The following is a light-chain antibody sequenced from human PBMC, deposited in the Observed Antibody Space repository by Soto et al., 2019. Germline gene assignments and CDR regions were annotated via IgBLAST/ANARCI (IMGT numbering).Light chain of an antibody. CDR1: QGLSSD. Sequence: DIQLTQSPSFLSASVGDRVTITCRASQGLSSDLAWYQQKPGKAPKLLIYAASTMQSRVPSRFSGSGSGKKLTHSISRLQPEDFATYYSQQLNSYPITVGQGKRLEIK. V-gene: IGKV1-9*01. CDR3: QQLNSYPIT. J-gene: IGKJ5*01. CDR2: AAS.